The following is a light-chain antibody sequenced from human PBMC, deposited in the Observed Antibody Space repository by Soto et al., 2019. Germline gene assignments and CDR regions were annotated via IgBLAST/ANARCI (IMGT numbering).Light chain of an antibody. Sequence: QSALTQPASVSVSPGQSITLSCTGSSSDVGSSNYVSWYQQLPGKAPKLIIFDVNNRPSGVSDRFSGSKSDNTASLTISGLQAEDEADYYCSSYTTLNTVIFGGATKLTVL. CDR1: SSDVGSSNY. CDR3: SSYTTLNTVI. J-gene: IGLJ2*01. V-gene: IGLV2-14*03. CDR2: DVN.